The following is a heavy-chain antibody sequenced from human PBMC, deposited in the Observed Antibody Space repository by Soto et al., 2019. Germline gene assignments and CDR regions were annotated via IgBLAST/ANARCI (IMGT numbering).Heavy chain of an antibody. CDR1: GFTFRSYA. V-gene: IGHV3-30-3*01. D-gene: IGHD2-21*01. CDR3: ARDRLFESNTYYYHYGMDV. J-gene: IGHJ6*02. CDR2: ISYDGSDK. Sequence: GGSLRLSCAASGFTFRSYAIHWVRQAPGKGLEWVALISYDGSDKYYADSVKGRFTISRDNSKNTLYLQMNGLRAEDTAVYYCARDRLFESNTYYYHYGMDVWGQGTTVTVSS.